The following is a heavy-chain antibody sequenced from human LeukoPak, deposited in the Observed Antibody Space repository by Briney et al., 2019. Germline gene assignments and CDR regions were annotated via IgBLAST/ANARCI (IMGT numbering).Heavy chain of an antibody. V-gene: IGHV1-18*01. CDR2: ISAYNGNT. J-gene: IGHJ4*02. D-gene: IGHD3-10*01. Sequence: ASVKVSCKASGYTFTSYGITWVRQAPGQGPEWMGWISAYNGNTNFAQKFQGRVTLTTDTSTSTAYMEVRSLTSADTAVYYCARGNFYDNKGYSPELRYWGQGTLVTVSS. CDR3: ARGNFYDNKGYSPELRY. CDR1: GYTFTSYG.